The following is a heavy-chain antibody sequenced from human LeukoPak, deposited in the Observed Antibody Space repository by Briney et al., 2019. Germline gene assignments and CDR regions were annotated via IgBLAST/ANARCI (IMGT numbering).Heavy chain of an antibody. CDR1: GYSISSGFY. CDR2: IFHCGSI. J-gene: IGHJ3*01. V-gene: IGHV4-38-2*02. Sequence: SETLSLTCNVSGYSISSGFYWGCIRQPPGEGLEWIATIFHCGSIFYNPSPTGRVGLSLDTSQNQFYLELNSVTAADTAVYYCARMAVSYYYDSSTYSPVAFDVWGQGTMVTVSS. D-gene: IGHD3-22*01. CDR3: ARMAVSYYYDSSTYSPVAFDV.